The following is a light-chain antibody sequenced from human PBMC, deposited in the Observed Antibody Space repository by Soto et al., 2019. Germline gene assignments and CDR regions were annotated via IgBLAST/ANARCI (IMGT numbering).Light chain of an antibody. V-gene: IGLV2-8*01. Sequence: QSALPQPPSASGSPGQSVTISCTGTSGDVGGYNYVSWYQQHPGKAPKLMIFEVSERPSGVPDRFSASKSGNTASLTVSGLQAEDEADYYCSSYAGSNNYVFGTGTKVTVL. CDR3: SSYAGSNNYV. J-gene: IGLJ1*01. CDR2: EVS. CDR1: SGDVGGYNY.